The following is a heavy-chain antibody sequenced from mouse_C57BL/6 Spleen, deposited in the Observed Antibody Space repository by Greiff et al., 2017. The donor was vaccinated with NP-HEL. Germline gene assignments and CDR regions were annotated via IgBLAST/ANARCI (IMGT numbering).Heavy chain of an antibody. CDR2: IDPSDSYT. D-gene: IGHD2-3*01. V-gene: IGHV1-59*01. CDR1: GYTFTSYW. Sequence: QVQLQQPGAELVRPGTSVKLSCKASGYTFTSYWMHWVKQRPGQGLEWIGVIDPSDSYTNYNQKFKGKATLTVDTSSSTAYMQLSSLTSEDSAVYYCARLDDGYFDYWGQGTTLTVSS. CDR3: ARLDDGYFDY. J-gene: IGHJ2*01.